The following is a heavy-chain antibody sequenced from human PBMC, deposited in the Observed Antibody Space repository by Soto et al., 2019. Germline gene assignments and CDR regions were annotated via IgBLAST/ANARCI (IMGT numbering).Heavy chain of an antibody. CDR1: GYTFIDYY. D-gene: IGHD6-19*01. CDR2: ISPKSGGT. CDR3: ARPPGYISDMYYFDR. V-gene: IGHV1-2*02. Sequence: QVQLVQSGAEVKKPGASVKVSCEASGYTFIDYYMHWVRQAPGQGFEWMGRISPKSGGTNYAQKFQGRVTMTWDTSLNSAYMELSRLMSEDTAGYYCARPPGYISDMYYFDRWGQGTLVTVSA. J-gene: IGHJ4*02.